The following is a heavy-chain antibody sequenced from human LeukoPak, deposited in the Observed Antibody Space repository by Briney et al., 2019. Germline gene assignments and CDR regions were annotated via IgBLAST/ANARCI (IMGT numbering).Heavy chain of an antibody. D-gene: IGHD2-15*01. CDR1: ELTSISNW. J-gene: IGHJ2*01. V-gene: IGHV3-7*01. Sequence: GGPLRFSCAASELTSISNWMSWVGQAPGKGLEGVANIKQEGSEEVYVDSVKGRFTISRDNAKNSLYLQMNSLRAEDTAVYYCARDGLYCSGGSCYSGYWYFDLWGRGTLVTVSS. CDR2: IKQEGSEE. CDR3: ARDGLYCSGGSCYSGYWYFDL.